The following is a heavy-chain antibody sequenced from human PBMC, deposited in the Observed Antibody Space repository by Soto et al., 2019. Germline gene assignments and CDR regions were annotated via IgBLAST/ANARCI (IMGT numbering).Heavy chain of an antibody. V-gene: IGHV3-11*06. CDR3: ARSGDNYNRLDY. Sequence: GGSLRLSCEGSGFTFSDYYISWIRQAPGKGLEWISYSSNSGTFSRYADSVKGRFSISRDNTKNLLYLQMNSLRAEDTAVYYCARSGDNYNRLDYWGQGTPVPVSS. CDR1: GFTFSDYY. J-gene: IGHJ4*02. CDR2: SSNSGTFS. D-gene: IGHD1-1*01.